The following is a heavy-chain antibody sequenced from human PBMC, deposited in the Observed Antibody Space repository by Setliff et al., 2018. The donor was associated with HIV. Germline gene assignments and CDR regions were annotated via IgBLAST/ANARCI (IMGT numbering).Heavy chain of an antibody. CDR2: IYHGGT. J-gene: IGHJ6*03. Sequence: SETLSLTCTVSGGSISRFYWSWIRQPPGKGLEWIGSIYHGGTNYSPSLRSRVTISLDTSKNQFSLRLSSVTAADTALYFCARGFDHGDYEESGYVFYYMDVWGKGTTVTVSS. CDR1: GGSISRFY. D-gene: IGHD4-17*01. V-gene: IGHV4-59*01. CDR3: ARGFDHGDYEESGYVFYYMDV.